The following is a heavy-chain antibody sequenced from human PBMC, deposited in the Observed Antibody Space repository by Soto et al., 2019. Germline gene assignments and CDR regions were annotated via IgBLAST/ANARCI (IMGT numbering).Heavy chain of an antibody. D-gene: IGHD4-17*01. CDR1: GFTFSSYA. J-gene: IGHJ4*02. CDR2: ISGSGGST. Sequence: GGSLRLSCAASGFTFSSYAMSWVRQAPGKGLEWFSAISGSGGSTYYADSVKGRFAISRDNSKNTLYLQMNSLRAEDTAVYYCAKTTVTTLANIDYWGQGTLVTVSS. V-gene: IGHV3-23*01. CDR3: AKTTVTTLANIDY.